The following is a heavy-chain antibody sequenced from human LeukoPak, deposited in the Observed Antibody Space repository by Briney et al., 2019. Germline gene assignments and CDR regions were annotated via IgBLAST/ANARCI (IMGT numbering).Heavy chain of an antibody. CDR1: GFTFSSYG. CDR3: AKDRDIVATPPRSSFDY. D-gene: IGHD5-12*01. V-gene: IGHV3-30*02. J-gene: IGHJ4*02. Sequence: GGSLRLSCAASGFTFSSYGMYWVRQAPGKGLEWGAFIRYDGSNKYYADSVKGRFTIYRDNSKTTLYLQMNSLRAEDTAVYSCAKDRDIVATPPRSSFDYWGQGTLVTVSS. CDR2: IRYDGSNK.